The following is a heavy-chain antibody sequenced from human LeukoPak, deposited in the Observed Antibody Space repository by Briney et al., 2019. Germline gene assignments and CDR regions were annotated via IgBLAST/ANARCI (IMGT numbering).Heavy chain of an antibody. CDR3: ARSRYCTNGICSYFDY. CDR1: GFTLSNYW. J-gene: IGHJ4*02. V-gene: IGHV3-7*03. Sequence: GGSLRLSCAASGFTLSNYWMSWIRQAPGKGLEWVANIKQDGSEKYYVDSVKGRFTISRDNAKNPLYLQMNSLRAEDTAVYYCARSRYCTNGICSYFDYWGQGTLVTVSS. CDR2: IKQDGSEK. D-gene: IGHD2-8*01.